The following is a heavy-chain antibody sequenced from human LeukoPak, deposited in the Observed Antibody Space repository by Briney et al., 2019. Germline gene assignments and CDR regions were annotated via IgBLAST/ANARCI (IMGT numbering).Heavy chain of an antibody. CDR2: VDPEDGET. Sequence: GASVKVSCKASGYTFTDYYMHWVQQAPGKGLEWMGRVDPEDGETIYAEKFQGRVTITADTSTDPAYMELSSLRSEDTAVYYCATDPRTIFAVGYWGQGTLVTVSS. J-gene: IGHJ4*02. D-gene: IGHD3-3*01. V-gene: IGHV1-69-2*01. CDR3: ATDPRTIFAVGY. CDR1: GYTFTDYY.